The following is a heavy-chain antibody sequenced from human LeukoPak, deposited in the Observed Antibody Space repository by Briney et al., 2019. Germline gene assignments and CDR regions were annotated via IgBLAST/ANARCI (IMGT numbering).Heavy chain of an antibody. Sequence: SVKVSCKASGGTFSSYAISWVRQAPGQGLEWMGGSIPIFGTANYAQKFQGRVTITTDESTSTAYMELSSLRSEDTAVYYCAREGRGCSSTSCHASMDVWGKGTTVTVSS. V-gene: IGHV1-69*05. D-gene: IGHD2-2*01. J-gene: IGHJ6*03. CDR3: AREGRGCSSTSCHASMDV. CDR1: GGTFSSYA. CDR2: SIPIFGTA.